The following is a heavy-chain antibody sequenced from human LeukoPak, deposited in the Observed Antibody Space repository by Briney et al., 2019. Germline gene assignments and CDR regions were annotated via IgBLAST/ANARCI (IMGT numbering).Heavy chain of an antibody. J-gene: IGHJ6*03. V-gene: IGHV1-2*02. CDR2: TNPNSGGT. CDR1: GYTFTGYY. Sequence: ASVKVSCKASGYTFTGYYMHWVRQAPGQGLEWMGWTNPNSGGTNYAQKFQGRVTMTRDTSISTAYMELSRLRSDDTAVYYCARGVAYYYYMDVWGKGTTVTVSS. CDR3: ARGVAYYYYMDV.